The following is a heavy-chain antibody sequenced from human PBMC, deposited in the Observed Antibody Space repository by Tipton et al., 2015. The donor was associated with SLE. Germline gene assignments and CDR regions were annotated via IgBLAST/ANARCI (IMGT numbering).Heavy chain of an antibody. CDR3: AKVKEYSSSWYESNYYYYGMDV. V-gene: IGHV3-30*02. CDR1: GFTFRTFG. CDR2: IRYDGSNK. Sequence: SLRLSCAASGFTFRTFGMHWVRQAPGKGLEWVAFIRYDGSNKYYADSVKGRFTISRDNSKNTLYLQMNSLRAEDTAVYYCAKVKEYSSSWYESNYYYYGMDVWGQGTTVTVSS. J-gene: IGHJ6*02. D-gene: IGHD6-13*01.